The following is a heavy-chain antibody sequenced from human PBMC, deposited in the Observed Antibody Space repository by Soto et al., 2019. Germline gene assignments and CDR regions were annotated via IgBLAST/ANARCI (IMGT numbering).Heavy chain of an antibody. D-gene: IGHD3-10*01. CDR3: VFVWWFEELYVFYI. CDR1: GGSISSYY. Sequence: SETLSLTCTVSGGSISSYYWCWIRQPPGKGLEWIGYIYYSGSTNYNPSLKSRVTISVDTSKNQFSLKLSSVTAADTAVYYCVFVWWFEELYVFYICGQGTVVLVSS. CDR2: IYYSGST. J-gene: IGHJ3*02. V-gene: IGHV4-59*01.